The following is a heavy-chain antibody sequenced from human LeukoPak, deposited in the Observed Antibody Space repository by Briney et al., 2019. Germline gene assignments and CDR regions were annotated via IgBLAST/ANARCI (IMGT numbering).Heavy chain of an antibody. J-gene: IGHJ4*02. CDR1: AGSISNYF. D-gene: IGHD3-10*01. CDR2: IYTSGTT. V-gene: IGHV4-4*07. CDR3: ARENGSGSRGLDF. Sequence: SETLSLTCTVSAGSISNYFWSWIRQPAGKGLEWIGRIYTSGTTNYSPSLKSRVTMSVDTSTNQFSLKLTSVTAADTAVYYRARENGSGSRGLDFWGQGTLVTVSS.